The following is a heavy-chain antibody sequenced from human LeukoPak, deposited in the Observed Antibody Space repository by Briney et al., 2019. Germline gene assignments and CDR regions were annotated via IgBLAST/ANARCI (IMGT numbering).Heavy chain of an antibody. CDR1: GGTFSSYA. CDR3: ARYCGGDCSHSDAFDI. CDR2: IIPIFGTA. Sequence: SVKVSCKASGGTFSSYAISWVRQAPGQGLEWMGGIIPIFGTANYAQKFQGRVTITADESTSTAYMELSSLRSEDTAVYYCARYCGGDCSHSDAFDIWGQGTMVTVSS. D-gene: IGHD2-21*02. V-gene: IGHV1-69*13. J-gene: IGHJ3*02.